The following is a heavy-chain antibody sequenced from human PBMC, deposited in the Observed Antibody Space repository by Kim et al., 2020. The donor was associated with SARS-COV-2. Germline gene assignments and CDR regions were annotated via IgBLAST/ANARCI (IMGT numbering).Heavy chain of an antibody. J-gene: IGHJ4*02. Sequence: YADSVKAGFTFSRDNAKNTLYLQMDSLRAEDTALYYCAKDHESSGWPTFDYWGQGTLVTVSS. V-gene: IGHV3-23*01. CDR3: AKDHESSGWPTFDY. D-gene: IGHD3-22*01.